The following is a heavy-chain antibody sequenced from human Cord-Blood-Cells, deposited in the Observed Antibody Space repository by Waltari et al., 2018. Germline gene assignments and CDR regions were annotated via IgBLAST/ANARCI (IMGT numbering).Heavy chain of an antibody. D-gene: IGHD3-3*01. V-gene: IGHV1-69*01. Sequence: QVELVQSGVEVTKPGSSVKVSCKASGGTFSSYAIRWVRQAPGQGLEWRGGIIPIVGTANYAQKFQGRDTITADESTSTAYMELSSLRSEDTAVYYCARPYDFWSGSFDYWGQGTLVTVSS. CDR2: IIPIVGTA. J-gene: IGHJ4*02. CDR1: GGTFSSYA. CDR3: ARPYDFWSGSFDY.